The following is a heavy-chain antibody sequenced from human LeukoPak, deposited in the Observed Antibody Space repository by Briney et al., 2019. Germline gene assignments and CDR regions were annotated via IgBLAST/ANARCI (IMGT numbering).Heavy chain of an antibody. CDR1: GYTLTSYF. Sequence: ASVKVSCKASGYTLTSYFMHWVRQAPGQGLDWMGIINPSGGSTSYAQKFQGRVTMTRDTSTSTVYMELSSLRYEDTAVYYCARDSADYGDYDYWGQGTLVTVSS. CDR3: ARDSADYGDYDY. CDR2: INPSGGST. D-gene: IGHD4-17*01. J-gene: IGHJ4*02. V-gene: IGHV1-46*01.